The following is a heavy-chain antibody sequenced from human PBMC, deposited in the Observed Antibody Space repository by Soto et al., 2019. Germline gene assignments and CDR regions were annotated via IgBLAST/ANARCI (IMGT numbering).Heavy chain of an antibody. Sequence: QVQLVQSGAEVKEPGDSVRVSCEASGYTFTAYYIHWMRQAPGQGLDWMGWINTKFGDTTYAQDLQGRVSRTRDVSISPVYMELRRLPSRDPAIYYCARNRDYYYGPDSGNGYGFWDKGRTVSGFS. CDR1: GYTFTAYY. D-gene: IGHD3-10*01. CDR2: INTKFGDT. CDR3: ARNRDYYYGPDSGNGYGF. J-gene: IGHJ6*04. V-gene: IGHV1-2*02.